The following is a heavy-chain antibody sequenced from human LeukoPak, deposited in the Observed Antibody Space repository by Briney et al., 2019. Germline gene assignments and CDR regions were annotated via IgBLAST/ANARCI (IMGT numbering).Heavy chain of an antibody. J-gene: IGHJ4*02. D-gene: IGHD2-15*01. V-gene: IGHV4-59*01. Sequence: SETLSLTCTVSGGSISPYYWSWIRQPPGKGLEWIAYITHSGSTVYNPSLKSRATISLDTSKKQFSLKLSSVTTADTALYHCARENYSLDYWGQGTLVTVSS. CDR3: ARENYSLDY. CDR2: ITHSGST. CDR1: GGSISPYY.